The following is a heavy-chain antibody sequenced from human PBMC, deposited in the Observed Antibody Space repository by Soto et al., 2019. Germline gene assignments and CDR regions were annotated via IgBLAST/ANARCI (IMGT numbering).Heavy chain of an antibody. D-gene: IGHD3-3*02. V-gene: IGHV1-2*04. CDR1: GYTFTGYY. CDR2: INPNNGAT. CDR3: ARSISSPARGTDYGMDV. J-gene: IGHJ6*02. Sequence: QVKLVQSGAEVKKPGASVKVSCKASGYTFTGYYMHWVRQAPGQGLEWMGWINPNNGATNYAQKFQGWVTMTRDTSISTAYMDLSRLTSDDTAVYYCARSISSPARGTDYGMDVWGQGTTVTVSS.